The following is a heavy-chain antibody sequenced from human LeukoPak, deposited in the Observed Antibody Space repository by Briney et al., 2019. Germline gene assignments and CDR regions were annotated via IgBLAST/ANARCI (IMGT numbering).Heavy chain of an antibody. CDR2: ITYDGSNR. V-gene: IGHV3-30*18. J-gene: IGHJ3*02. Sequence: QAGGSLRLSCAASGFPFSSYGIHWVRQAPGKGLEWVAVITYDGSNRYFADSVKGRFTISRDNSRNTLSLQMNSLRTEDTALYYCAKRATDDALDIWGRGTMVTVSS. D-gene: IGHD5-12*01. CDR3: AKRATDDALDI. CDR1: GFPFSSYG.